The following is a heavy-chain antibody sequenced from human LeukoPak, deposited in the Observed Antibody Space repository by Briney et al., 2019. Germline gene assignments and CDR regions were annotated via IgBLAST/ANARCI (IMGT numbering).Heavy chain of an antibody. Sequence: ASVKVSCKASGYTFTSYGISWVRQAPGQGLEWMGWISAYNGNTNYAQKLQGRVTMTTVTSTSTAYMELRSLRSDDTAVYYCARDRGKVITMVRGNYGMDVWGKGTTVTVSS. CDR1: GYTFTSYG. CDR3: ARDRGKVITMVRGNYGMDV. V-gene: IGHV1-18*04. CDR2: ISAYNGNT. J-gene: IGHJ6*04. D-gene: IGHD3-10*01.